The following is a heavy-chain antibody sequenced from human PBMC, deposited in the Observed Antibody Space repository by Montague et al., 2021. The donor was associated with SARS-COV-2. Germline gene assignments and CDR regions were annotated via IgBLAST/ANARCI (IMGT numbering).Heavy chain of an antibody. CDR3: ARDYGDYSYYYGLDV. V-gene: IGHV4-61*02. CDR1: GRSIRSGSYY. Sequence: TLSLTRTVSGRSIRSGSYYWSWIRQPAGKGLEWIGRIYSSGSTNYNPSLKSRVTMSVDTSKNQFSLKVSSVTAADTAVCYCARDYGDYSYYYGLDVWGQGTTVTVSS. J-gene: IGHJ6*02. CDR2: IYSSGST. D-gene: IGHD4-17*01.